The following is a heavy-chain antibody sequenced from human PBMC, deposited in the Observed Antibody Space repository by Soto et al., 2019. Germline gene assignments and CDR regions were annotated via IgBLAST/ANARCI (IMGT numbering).Heavy chain of an antibody. D-gene: IGHD2-21*01. J-gene: IGHJ5*02. CDR1: GASVSSTNW. Sequence: QVQLRQSGPGLVKTSGTLSLTCAVSGASVSSTNWWTWVRQPPGKRLEWIGEFYHSGSPTYSPSLRCRATISVYKSNKRFSLILRSVSAADTAVYFCATLPPRIVVTLLPIPTWGQGIQVTVSS. V-gene: IGHV4-4*02. CDR3: ATLPPRIVVTLLPIPT. CDR2: FYHSGSP.